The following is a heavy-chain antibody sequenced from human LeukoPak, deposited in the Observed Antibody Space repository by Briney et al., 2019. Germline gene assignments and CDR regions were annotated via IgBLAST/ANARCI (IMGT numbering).Heavy chain of an antibody. CDR3: ATVSPPVDTARSYYYGMDV. CDR2: IYSGGST. J-gene: IGHJ6*02. Sequence: GGSLRLSCAASGFTVSSNYMSWVRQAPGKGLEWVSVIYSGGSTYYADSVKGRFTISRDNSKNTLYLQMNSLRAEDTAVYYCATVSPPVDTARSYYYGMDVWGQGTTVTVSS. D-gene: IGHD5-18*01. CDR1: GFTVSSNY. V-gene: IGHV3-53*01.